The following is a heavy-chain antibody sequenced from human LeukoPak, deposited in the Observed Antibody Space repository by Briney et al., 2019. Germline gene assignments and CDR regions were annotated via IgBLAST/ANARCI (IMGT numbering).Heavy chain of an antibody. CDR2: IYYSGST. J-gene: IGHJ3*02. Sequence: TSETLSLTCTVSGGSISSYYWSWIRQPPGKGLEWIGYIYYSGSTNYNPSLKSRVTISVDTSKNQFSLKLSSVTAADTAVYYCARQSSGSYPPNAFDIWGQGTMVTVSS. CDR1: GGSISSYY. D-gene: IGHD3-10*01. V-gene: IGHV4-59*08. CDR3: ARQSSGSYPPNAFDI.